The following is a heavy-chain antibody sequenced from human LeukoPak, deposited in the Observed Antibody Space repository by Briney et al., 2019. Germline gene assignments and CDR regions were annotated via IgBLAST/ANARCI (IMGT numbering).Heavy chain of an antibody. CDR2: IIPIFGTA. V-gene: IGHV1-69*05. J-gene: IGHJ4*02. CDR3: ARGVTYYYDSSGSALGY. D-gene: IGHD3-22*01. CDR1: GGTFSSYA. Sequence: ASVKVSCKASGGTFSSYAISWVRQAPGQGLEWMGGIIPIFGTANYAQKFQGRVTITTDESTSTAYMELSSLRSEDTAVYYCARGVTYYYDSSGSALGYWGQGTLVTVPS.